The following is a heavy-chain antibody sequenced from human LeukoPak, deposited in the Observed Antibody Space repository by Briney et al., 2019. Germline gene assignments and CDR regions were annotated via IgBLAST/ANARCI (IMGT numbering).Heavy chain of an antibody. CDR3: ARDKDTSSCLDY. CDR2: IYYSGST. J-gene: IGHJ4*02. V-gene: IGHV4-59*01. Sequence: SETLSLTCTVSGGSISSYYWSWIRQPPGKGLEWIGYIYYSGSTKYNPSLKSRVTISVDTPKNQFSLKLSSVTAADTAVYYCARDKDTSSCLDYWGQGTLVTVSS. D-gene: IGHD6-13*01. CDR1: GGSISSYY.